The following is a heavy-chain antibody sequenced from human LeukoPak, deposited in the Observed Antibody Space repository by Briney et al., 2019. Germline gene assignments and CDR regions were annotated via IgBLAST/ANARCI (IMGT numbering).Heavy chain of an antibody. V-gene: IGHV1-2*06. Sequence: ASVKVSCRASGYTFTGYYLYCVRQAPGHGLEWMGQISPNSGGTNYAQRFQGRVTMTRDTSITTAYMELSRLRSDDTAVYFCAKSYYDFLSASPDWYMDVWGKGTTVTVSS. D-gene: IGHD3-3*01. J-gene: IGHJ6*03. CDR2: ISPNSGGT. CDR1: GYTFTGYY. CDR3: AKSYYDFLSASPDWYMDV.